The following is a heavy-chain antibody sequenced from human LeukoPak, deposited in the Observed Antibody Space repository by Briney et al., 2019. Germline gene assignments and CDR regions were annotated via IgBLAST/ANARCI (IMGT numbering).Heavy chain of an antibody. CDR1: GFTFSNYA. Sequence: PGGSLRLSCAASGFTFSNYAMSWVRQVPGKGLEWVSGLNWNGASTGYADSVKGRFTISRDNAKNSLYLQMNSLRAEDTAVYYCAELGITMIGGVWGKGTTVTISS. CDR3: AELGITMIGGV. V-gene: IGHV3-20*04. D-gene: IGHD3-10*02. CDR2: LNWNGAST. J-gene: IGHJ6*04.